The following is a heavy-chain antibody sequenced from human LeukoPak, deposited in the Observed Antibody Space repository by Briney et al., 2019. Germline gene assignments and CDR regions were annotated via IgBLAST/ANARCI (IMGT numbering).Heavy chain of an antibody. CDR2: INPNSGGT. CDR3: ARWKYYDFWSGSSFYYYMDV. J-gene: IGHJ6*03. CDR1: GYTFTGYY. V-gene: IGHV1-2*02. D-gene: IGHD3-3*01. Sequence: ASVKVSCKASGYTFTGYYMHWVRQAPGQGLEWMGWINPNSGGTNYAQKFQGRVTMTRDTSTSTAYMELSRLRSDDTAVYYCARWKYYDFWSGSSFYYYMDVWGKGTTVTVSS.